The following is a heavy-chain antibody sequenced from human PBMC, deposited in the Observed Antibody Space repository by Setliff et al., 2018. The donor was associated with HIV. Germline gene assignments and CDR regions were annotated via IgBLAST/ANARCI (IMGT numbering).Heavy chain of an antibody. J-gene: IGHJ4*02. CDR2: IYYSGNT. CDR1: GDSINSVSYN. V-gene: IGHV4-39*01. CDR3: ARHRRRGGDVDY. Sequence: SETLSLTCNVSGDSINSVSYNWAWIRQPPGKGLEWVGSIYYSGNTYYNPALKSRLTISIDTSKNHFSLKLTSVTAADTALYYCARHRRRGGDVDYWGQGTLVTVTS. D-gene: IGHD3-10*01.